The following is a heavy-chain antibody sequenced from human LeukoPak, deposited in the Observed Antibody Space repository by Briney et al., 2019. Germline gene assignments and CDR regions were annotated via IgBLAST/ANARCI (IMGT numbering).Heavy chain of an antibody. CDR2: ISSSSSYI. D-gene: IGHD2-2*02. CDR1: GFTFSSYS. Sequence: GGSLRLSCAASGFTFSSYSMNWVRQAPGKGLEWVSSISSSSSYIYYADSVKGRFTISRDNAKNSLYLQMNSLRAEDTAVYYCAKDQGVVVPAAIGYYMDVWGKGTTVTVSS. V-gene: IGHV3-21*01. CDR3: AKDQGVVVPAAIGYYMDV. J-gene: IGHJ6*03.